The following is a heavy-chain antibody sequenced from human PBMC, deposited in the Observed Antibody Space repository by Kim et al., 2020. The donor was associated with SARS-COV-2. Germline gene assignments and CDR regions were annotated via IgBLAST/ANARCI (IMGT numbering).Heavy chain of an antibody. J-gene: IGHJ4*02. CDR3: ARLIGYPPDY. D-gene: IGHD2-2*03. Sequence: SETLSLTCAVYGASFSDYYWSWIRQPPGKGLEWIGEIMDSGSTSYNPSLKSRVTISVDTSKPQFSLKLNSVTAADTAVYYCARLIGYPPDYWGQGTLVTVSS. CDR2: IMDSGST. V-gene: IGHV4-34*12. CDR1: GASFSDYY.